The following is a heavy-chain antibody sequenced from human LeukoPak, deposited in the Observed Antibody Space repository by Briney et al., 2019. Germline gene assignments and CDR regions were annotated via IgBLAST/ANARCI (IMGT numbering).Heavy chain of an antibody. CDR2: INPNSGGT. CDR3: ARGAGYCSSTSCYDWFDP. Sequence: EASVKVSCKASGYTFTGYYMHWVRQAPGQGREWMGWINPNSGGTNYAQKFQGRVTMTRDTSISTAYMELSRLRSDDTAVYYCARGAGYCSSTSCYDWFDPWGQGTLVTVSS. J-gene: IGHJ5*02. D-gene: IGHD2-2*01. V-gene: IGHV1-2*02. CDR1: GYTFTGYY.